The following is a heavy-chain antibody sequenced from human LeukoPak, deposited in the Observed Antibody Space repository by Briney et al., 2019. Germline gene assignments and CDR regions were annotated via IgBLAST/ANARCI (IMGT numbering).Heavy chain of an antibody. CDR2: ISWNSGSI. J-gene: IGHJ3*02. CDR1: GFTFDDYA. CDR3: AKDLRSSSWDAFDI. Sequence: GGSLRLSCAASGFTFDDYAMHWVRQAPGKGLEWVSGISWNSGSIDYADSVKGRFTISRDNAKNSLYLQMNSLRAEDMALYYCAKDLRSSSWDAFDIWGQGTMVTVSS. V-gene: IGHV3-9*03. D-gene: IGHD6-13*01.